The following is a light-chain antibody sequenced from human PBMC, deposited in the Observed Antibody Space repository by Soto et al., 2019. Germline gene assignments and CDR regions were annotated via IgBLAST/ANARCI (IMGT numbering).Light chain of an antibody. Sequence: EIVLTQSPGTLSLSPGERATLSCRASQSVSSSYLAWYQQKPGQAPRLLIYGASSRATGIPDRFSGSGSGTDFTLTTSRLEPEDFAVYYCQQYGSSFGGGTKVDIK. J-gene: IGKJ4*01. CDR2: GAS. V-gene: IGKV3-20*01. CDR3: QQYGSS. CDR1: QSVSSSY.